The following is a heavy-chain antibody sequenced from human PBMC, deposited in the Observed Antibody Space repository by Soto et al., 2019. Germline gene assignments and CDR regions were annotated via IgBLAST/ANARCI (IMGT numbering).Heavy chain of an antibody. CDR2: IYYTGST. CDR1: GGSVTSISSRNYY. D-gene: IGHD3-16*01. J-gene: IGHJ4*02. V-gene: IGHV4-39*01. Sequence: TSETLSLTCTVSGGSVTSISSRNYYWGWIRQPPGKGLEWIGNIYYTGSTYYNPSLKSRVTISLGTSKNQFSLKLTSVTAADTAVEDGARHEYVGYRDDWGKGTLVTVAS. CDR3: ARHEYVGYRDD.